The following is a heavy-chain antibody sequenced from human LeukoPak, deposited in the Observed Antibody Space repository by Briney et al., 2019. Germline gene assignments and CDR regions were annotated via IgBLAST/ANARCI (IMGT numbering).Heavy chain of an antibody. V-gene: IGHV3-48*03. D-gene: IGHD3-10*02. Sequence: GGSLRLSCAASGFTFSSYEMNWVRQAPGKGLEWVSYISSSGSTIYYADSVKGRFTISRDNSRNTLYLQMNSLRAEDTAVYYCAELGLTMIGGVWGKGTTVTISS. CDR3: AELGLTMIGGV. CDR1: GFTFSSYE. CDR2: ISSSGSTI. J-gene: IGHJ6*04.